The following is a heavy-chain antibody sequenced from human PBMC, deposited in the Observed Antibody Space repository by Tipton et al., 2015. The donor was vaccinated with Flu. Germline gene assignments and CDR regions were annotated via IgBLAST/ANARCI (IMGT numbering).Heavy chain of an antibody. J-gene: IGHJ3*02. D-gene: IGHD3-22*01. CDR3: SRDYYEHIGYFLLGAYDI. CDR2: ISDTGTTT. CDR1: GFTFRDYY. V-gene: IGHV3-11*01. Sequence: SLRLSCTASGFTFRDYYMTWIRQAPGKGLEWVSYISDTGTTTYYTESVEGRFTISRDNTKNSLYLQMNSLRVEDTAVYDCSRDYYEHIGYFLLGAYDIWGQGTTVTVSS.